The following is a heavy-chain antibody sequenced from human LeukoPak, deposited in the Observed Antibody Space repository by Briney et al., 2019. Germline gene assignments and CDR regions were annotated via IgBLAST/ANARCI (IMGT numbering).Heavy chain of an antibody. V-gene: IGHV1-69*13. Sequence: ASVKVSCKASGGTFSSYAISWVRQAPGQGPEWMGGIIPIFGTANYAQKFQGRVTITADESTSTAYMELSSLRSEDTAVYYCARDLTTVLFNWFDPWGQGTLVTVSS. D-gene: IGHD4-17*01. J-gene: IGHJ5*02. CDR2: IIPIFGTA. CDR1: GGTFSSYA. CDR3: ARDLTTVLFNWFDP.